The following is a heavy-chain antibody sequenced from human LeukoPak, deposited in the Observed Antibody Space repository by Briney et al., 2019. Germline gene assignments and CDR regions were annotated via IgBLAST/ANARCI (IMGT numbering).Heavy chain of an antibody. CDR3: ARHTTAGVAFDI. D-gene: IGHD2-21*02. J-gene: IGHJ3*02. CDR2: IYYSGST. Sequence: SETLSLTCTVSGGSISSYYWSWIRQPPGKGLEWIGYIYYSGSTNYNPSLKSRVTISVDTSKNQFSLKLSSVTAADTAVYYCARHTTAGVAFDIWGQGTMVTVSS. CDR1: GGSISSYY. V-gene: IGHV4-59*08.